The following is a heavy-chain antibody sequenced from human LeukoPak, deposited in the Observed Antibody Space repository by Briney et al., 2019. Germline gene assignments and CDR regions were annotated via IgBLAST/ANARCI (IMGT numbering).Heavy chain of an antibody. CDR2: IYTSGST. J-gene: IGHJ3*02. CDR3: AADYYDSSGYYYVGALDI. CDR1: GGSISSGSYY. Sequence: SQTLSLTCTVSGGSISSGSYYWSWIRQTAGKGLEWIRRIYTSGSTNYNPSLKSRVTISVDTSKSQFSLKLSSVTAADTAVYYCAADYYDSSGYYYVGALDIWGKGTRVTVSS. D-gene: IGHD3-22*01. V-gene: IGHV4-61*02.